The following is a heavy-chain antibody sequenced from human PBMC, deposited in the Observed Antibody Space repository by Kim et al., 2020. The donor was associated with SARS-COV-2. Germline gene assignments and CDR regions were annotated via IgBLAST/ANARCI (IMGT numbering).Heavy chain of an antibody. J-gene: IGHJ5*02. CDR3: ARERGSSGLDP. CDR2: ISYDGSNK. V-gene: IGHV3-30-3*01. D-gene: IGHD6-6*01. CDR1: GFTFSSYA. Sequence: GGSLRLSCAASGFTFSSYAMHWVRQAPGKGLEWVAVISYDGSNKYYADSVKGRFTISRDNSKNTLYLQMNSLRAEDTAVYYCARERGSSGLDPWGQGTLVTVSS.